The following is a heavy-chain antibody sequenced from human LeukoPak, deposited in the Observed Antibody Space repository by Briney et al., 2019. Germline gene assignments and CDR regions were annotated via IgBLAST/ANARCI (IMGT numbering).Heavy chain of an antibody. CDR3: AKVLIAAAGNDYFDY. CDR2: ISYDGSNK. D-gene: IGHD6-13*01. V-gene: IGHV3-30*18. J-gene: IGHJ4*02. Sequence: GRSLRLSCAASGFTFSSYGMHWVRQAPGKGLEWVAVISYDGSNKYYADSVKGRFTISRDNSKNTLYLQMNSLRAEDTAVYYCAKVLIAAAGNDYFDYWGQGTLVTVSS. CDR1: GFTFSSYG.